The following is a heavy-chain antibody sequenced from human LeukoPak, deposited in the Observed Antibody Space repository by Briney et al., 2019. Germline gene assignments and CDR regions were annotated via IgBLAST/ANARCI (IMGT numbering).Heavy chain of an antibody. CDR2: IRYDGSNK. V-gene: IGHV3-30*02. J-gene: IGHJ6*03. CDR3: ARSELGYNYYYMDV. Sequence: GGSLRLSCAASGFTFSSYGMHWVRQAPGKGLEGVAFIRYDGSNKYYADSVKGRFTISRDNAKKSLYLQMNSLRAEDTAVYYCARSELGYNYYYMDVWGKGATVTISS. CDR1: GFTFSSYG. D-gene: IGHD3-10*01.